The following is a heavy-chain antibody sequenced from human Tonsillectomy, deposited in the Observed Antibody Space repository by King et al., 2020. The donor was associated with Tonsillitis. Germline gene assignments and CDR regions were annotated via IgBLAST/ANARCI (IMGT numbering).Heavy chain of an antibody. CDR1: GGTFSSYA. D-gene: IGHD2-2*03. CDR2: IIPIFGTA. Sequence: VQLVESGAEVKKPGSSVKVSCKASGGTFSSYAISWVRQAPGQGLEWMGGIIPIFGTANYAQKFQGRVTITADEPTSTAYMELSSLRSEDTAVYYCARVDIVVVPAAASRGYYYYGMDVWGQGTTVTVSS. CDR3: ARVDIVVVPAAASRGYYYYGMDV. J-gene: IGHJ6*02. V-gene: IGHV1-69*01.